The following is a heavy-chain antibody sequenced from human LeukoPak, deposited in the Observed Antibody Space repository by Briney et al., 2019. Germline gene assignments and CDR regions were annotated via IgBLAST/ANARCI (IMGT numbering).Heavy chain of an antibody. CDR1: GFTFSDYY. CDR3: ARHGTYYYDSSGYYPY. V-gene: IGHV3-11*01. CDR2: ISSSGSTI. D-gene: IGHD3-22*01. Sequence: GGSLRLSCAASGFTFSDYYMSWIRQAPGKGLEWVSYISSSGSTIYYADSVKGRFTISRDNAKDSLYLQMNSLRAEDTAVYYCARHGTYYYDSSGYYPYWGQGTLVTVSS. J-gene: IGHJ4*02.